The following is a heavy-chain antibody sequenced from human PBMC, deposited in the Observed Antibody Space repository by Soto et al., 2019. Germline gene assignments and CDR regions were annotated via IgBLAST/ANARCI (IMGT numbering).Heavy chain of an antibody. Sequence: PSETLSLTCAVYGGSFSGYYWSWIRQPPGKGLEWIGEINHSGSTNYNPSLKSRVTISVDTSKNQFSLKLSSVTAADTAVYYCARGLGSGYYYYYYMDVWGKGTTVTVSS. CDR3: ARGLGSGYYYYYYMDV. J-gene: IGHJ6*03. V-gene: IGHV4-34*01. CDR1: GGSFSGYY. CDR2: INHSGST. D-gene: IGHD3-16*01.